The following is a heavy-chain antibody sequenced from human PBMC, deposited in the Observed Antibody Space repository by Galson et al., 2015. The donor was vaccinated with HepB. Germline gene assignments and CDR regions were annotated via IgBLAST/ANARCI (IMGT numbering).Heavy chain of an antibody. D-gene: IGHD6-19*01. Sequence: SLRLSCAPSGFPFSTYAMHWVRQAPGKGLEWVAVMSHDGNNEYYADSVKGRFTIFRDNFKNTLYLQMNSLRTEDTALYYCAREAVPTASNWFDPWGQGTLVTVSS. J-gene: IGHJ5*02. CDR3: AREAVPTASNWFDP. CDR1: GFPFSTYA. CDR2: MSHDGNNE. V-gene: IGHV3-30-3*01.